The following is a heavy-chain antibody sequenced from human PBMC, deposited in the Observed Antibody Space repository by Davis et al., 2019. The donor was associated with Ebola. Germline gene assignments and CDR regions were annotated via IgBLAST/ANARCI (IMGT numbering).Heavy chain of an antibody. CDR3: AKRTKNGYNSPIDY. V-gene: IGHV1-18*01. CDR2: ISGYSGDT. CDR1: GYTFTSYG. J-gene: IGHJ4*02. Sequence: ASVKVSCKASGYTFTSYGISWVRQAPGQGLEWLGWISGYSGDTKYEQKVQDRVTLTTDTSTNTAYMELRSLRSDDTAVYYCAKRTKNGYNSPIDYWGQGTLVTVSS. D-gene: IGHD5-24*01.